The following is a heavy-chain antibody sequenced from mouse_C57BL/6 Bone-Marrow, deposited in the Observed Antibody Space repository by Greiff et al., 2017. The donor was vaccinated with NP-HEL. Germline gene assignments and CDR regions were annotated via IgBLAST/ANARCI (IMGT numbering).Heavy chain of an antibody. D-gene: IGHD2-1*01. Sequence: QVQLQQPGAELVKPGASVKMSCKASGYTFTSYWITWVKQRPGQGLEWIGDIYPGSGSTNYNEKFKSKATLTVDTSSSTAYMQLSSLTSEDSAIYYSARGGKDYAMDYWGQGTSVTVSS. V-gene: IGHV1-55*01. J-gene: IGHJ4*01. CDR2: IYPGSGST. CDR1: GYTFTSYW. CDR3: ARGGKDYAMDY.